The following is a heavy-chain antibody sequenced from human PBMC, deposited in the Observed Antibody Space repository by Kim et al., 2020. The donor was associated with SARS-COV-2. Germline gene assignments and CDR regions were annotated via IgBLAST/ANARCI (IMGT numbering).Heavy chain of an antibody. V-gene: IGHV1-2*02. J-gene: IGHJ3*01. D-gene: IGHD4-17*01. CDR1: GYTFTGYY. Sequence: ASVNVSCRTSGYTFTGYYMHWVRQAPGQGLEWMGWINPDSGGTNYAQKFQGRVTMTRETSISTAYMELSNLTFDDTAVYYCARDFPADYGGSTDPPLEMWGPGTMVTVS. CDR2: INPDSGGT. CDR3: ARDFPADYGGSTDPPLEM.